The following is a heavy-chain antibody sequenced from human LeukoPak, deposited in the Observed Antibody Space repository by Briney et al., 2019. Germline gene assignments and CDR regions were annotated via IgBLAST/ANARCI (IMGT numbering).Heavy chain of an antibody. CDR2: IYTSGST. D-gene: IGHD3-3*01. CDR3: ARDTAYDFWSY. CDR1: GGSISSGSYY. J-gene: IGHJ4*02. V-gene: IGHV4-61*02. Sequence: SETLSLTCTVSGGSISSGSYYWSWIRQPAGKGLEWIGRIYTSGSTNYSPSLKSRVTISVDTSKNQFSLKLSSVTAADTAVYYCARDTAYDFWSYWGQGTLVTVSS.